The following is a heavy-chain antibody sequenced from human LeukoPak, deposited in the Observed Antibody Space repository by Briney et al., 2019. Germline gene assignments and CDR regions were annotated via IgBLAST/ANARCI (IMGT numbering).Heavy chain of an antibody. Sequence: SETLSLTCAVSGGSISSSNWWSWVRQPPGKGLEWIGEIYHSGSTNYNPSLKSRVTISVDKSKNQFSLKLSSVTAADTAVYYCARFPVAVAVDLEDYFDYWGQGTLVTVSS. J-gene: IGHJ4*02. CDR3: ARFPVAVAVDLEDYFDY. CDR2: IYHSGST. V-gene: IGHV4-4*02. CDR1: GGSISSSNW. D-gene: IGHD6-19*01.